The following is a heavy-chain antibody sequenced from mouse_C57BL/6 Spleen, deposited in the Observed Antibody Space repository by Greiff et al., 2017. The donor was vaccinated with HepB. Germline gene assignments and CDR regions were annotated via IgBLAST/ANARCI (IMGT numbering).Heavy chain of an antibody. CDR1: GFTFSDYY. J-gene: IGHJ3*01. D-gene: IGHD2-4*01. CDR3: ARYDYDRAWFAY. Sequence: VQLKESEGGLVQPGSSMKLSCTASGFTFSDYYMAWVRQVPEKGLEWVANINYDGSSTYYLDSLKSRFIISRDNAKNILYLQMSSLKSEDTATYYCARYDYDRAWFAYWGQGTLVTVSA. CDR2: INYDGSST. V-gene: IGHV5-16*01.